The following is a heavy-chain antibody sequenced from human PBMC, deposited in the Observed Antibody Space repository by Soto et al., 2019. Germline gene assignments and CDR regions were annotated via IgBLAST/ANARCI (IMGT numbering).Heavy chain of an antibody. D-gene: IGHD2-15*01. CDR1: GFSFNEAW. J-gene: IGHJ6*02. CDR3: TTGSVEGI. V-gene: IGHV3-15*07. CDR2: IKTSAGGGAT. Sequence: EVQLVESAGGLVKPGGSLRLSCVASGFSFNEAWMNWVRQDPGQGLEWVGRIKTSAGGGATNYAAPVQGRFTISRDDSKNTLYLHMNSLITEDTAIYYCTTGSVEGIGGQGTTVIVSS.